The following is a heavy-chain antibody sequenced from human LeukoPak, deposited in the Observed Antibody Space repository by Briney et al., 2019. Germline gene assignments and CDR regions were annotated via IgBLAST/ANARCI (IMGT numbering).Heavy chain of an antibody. J-gene: IGHJ5*02. Sequence: GGSLRLSCAASGFTFSSYGMHWVRQAPGKGLEWEAVIWYDGSNKYYADSVKGRFTISRDNSKNTLYLQMNSLRAEDTAVYYCARDVDYYGSGSYRNWFDPWGQGTLVTVSS. D-gene: IGHD3-10*01. CDR3: ARDVDYYGSGSYRNWFDP. V-gene: IGHV3-33*01. CDR1: GFTFSSYG. CDR2: IWYDGSNK.